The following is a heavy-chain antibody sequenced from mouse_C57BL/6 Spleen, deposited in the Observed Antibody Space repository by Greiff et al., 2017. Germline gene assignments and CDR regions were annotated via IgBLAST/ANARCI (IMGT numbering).Heavy chain of an antibody. J-gene: IGHJ2*01. D-gene: IGHD1-1*01. Sequence: DVHLVESGGDLVKPGGSLKLSCAASGFTFSSYGMSWVRQTPDKRLEWVATISSGGSYTYYPDSVKGRFTISRDNAKNTLYLQMSSLKSEDTAMYYCARDYGSRPYYFDYWGQGTTLTVSS. CDR2: ISSGGSYT. CDR3: ARDYGSRPYYFDY. V-gene: IGHV5-6*01. CDR1: GFTFSSYG.